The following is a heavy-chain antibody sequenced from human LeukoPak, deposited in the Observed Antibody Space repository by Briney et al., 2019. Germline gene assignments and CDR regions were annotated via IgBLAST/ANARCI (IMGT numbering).Heavy chain of an antibody. CDR1: GYTFTSYG. CDR2: ISAYNGNT. Sequence: ASVKVSCKASGYTFTSYGISWVRQAPGQGLEWMGWISAYNGNTNYAQKHQGRDTMTTDTSTSTAYMELRSLRSDDTAVYYCARASRGGGYSSSWYRRGSNWFDPWGQGTLVTVSS. D-gene: IGHD6-13*01. V-gene: IGHV1-18*01. J-gene: IGHJ5*02. CDR3: ARASRGGGYSSSWYRRGSNWFDP.